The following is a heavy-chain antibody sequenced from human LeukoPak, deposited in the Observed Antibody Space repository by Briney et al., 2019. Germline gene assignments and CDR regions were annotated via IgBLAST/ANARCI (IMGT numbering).Heavy chain of an antibody. J-gene: IGHJ4*02. V-gene: IGHV4-39*07. CDR2: IYYSGNT. CDR1: GGSISSTYYY. Sequence: SETLSLTCTVSGGSISSTYYYWAWIRQPPGKGLEWIGSIYYSGNTYYNPSLKSRITISVDRSKNQFSLKLSSVTAADTAVYYCARDPRDWGQGTLVTVSS. CDR3: ARDPRD.